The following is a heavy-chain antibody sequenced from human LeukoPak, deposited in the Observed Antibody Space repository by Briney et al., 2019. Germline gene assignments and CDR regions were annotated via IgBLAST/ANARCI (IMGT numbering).Heavy chain of an antibody. CDR1: GYTFTSYD. CDR3: ARGRGKLELYYFDY. J-gene: IGHJ4*02. Sequence: GASVKVSCKASGYTFTSYDINWVRQATGQGLEWMGWMNPNSGNTGYAQKFQGRVTITRNTSISTAYMELSSLRSEDTAVYYRARGRGKLELYYFDYWGQGTLVTVSS. CDR2: MNPNSGNT. D-gene: IGHD1-7*01. V-gene: IGHV1-8*03.